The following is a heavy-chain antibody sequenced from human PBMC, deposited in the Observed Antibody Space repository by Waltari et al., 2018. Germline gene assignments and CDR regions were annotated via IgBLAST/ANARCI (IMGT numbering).Heavy chain of an antibody. J-gene: IGHJ4*02. D-gene: IGHD6-6*01. CDR3: AREPSSEMGFDY. CDR2: IYYSGNT. V-gene: IGHV4-39*07. CDR1: AGSISIRSYY. Sequence: QLQLQESGPGLVKPSETLSLTCTVSAGSISIRSYYWGWIRQPPGKGLECLATIYYSGNTFYNPSIKSRATLSIDTSKNQFSLKLSSVTAADTAVYYCAREPSSEMGFDYWGQGTLVSVSS.